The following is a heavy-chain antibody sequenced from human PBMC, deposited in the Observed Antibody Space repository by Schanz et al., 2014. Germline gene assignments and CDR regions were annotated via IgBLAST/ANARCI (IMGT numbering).Heavy chain of an antibody. Sequence: EVQLVESGGGLVKPGGSLRLSCATSGFTLNNAWMNWVRQAPGKGLQWVARIKSKTDGGTRDYAAPVKGRFTISTDDSKNTGYLQRNSLQTEDTAVYYCTADLWFGAVWGVWWGQGTLVTVSS. CDR2: IKSKTDGGTR. D-gene: IGHD3-10*01. CDR3: TADLWFGAVWGVW. J-gene: IGHJ4*02. CDR1: GFTLNNAW. V-gene: IGHV3-15*01.